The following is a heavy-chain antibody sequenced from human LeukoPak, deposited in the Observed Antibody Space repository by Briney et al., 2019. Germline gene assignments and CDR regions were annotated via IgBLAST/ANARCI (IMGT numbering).Heavy chain of an antibody. CDR1: GFILNSYA. V-gene: IGHV3-23*01. D-gene: IGHD3-10*01. CDR2: ISCSDDST. CDR3: AKTFSCGSGYFYSTFDY. J-gene: IGHJ4*02. Sequence: GGSLRLSCVASGFILNSYAMTWVRQAPGKGLEWVSSISCSDDSTHYADSVKGRFTISRDNSKSTLYLQMSSLRAEDTAIYYCAKTFSCGSGYFYSTFDYWGQGTLVTVSS.